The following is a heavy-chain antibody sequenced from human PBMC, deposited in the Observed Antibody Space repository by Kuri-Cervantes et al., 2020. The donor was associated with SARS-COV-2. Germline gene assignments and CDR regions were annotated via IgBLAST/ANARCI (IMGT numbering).Heavy chain of an antibody. V-gene: IGHV3-53*01. Sequence: GESLKISCAASGFTFSSYSMNWVRQAPGKGLEWVSVIYSGGSTYYADSVKGRFTISRDNSKNTLYLQMNSLRAEDTAVYYCATLPYNFWTGYRMEGYYYSGMDVWGQGTTVTVSS. D-gene: IGHD3/OR15-3a*01. CDR3: ATLPYNFWTGYRMEGYYYSGMDV. CDR1: GFTFSSYS. J-gene: IGHJ6*02. CDR2: IYSGGST.